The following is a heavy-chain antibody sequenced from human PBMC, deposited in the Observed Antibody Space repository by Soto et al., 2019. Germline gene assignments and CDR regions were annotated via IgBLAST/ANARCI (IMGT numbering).Heavy chain of an antibody. Sequence: QVQLVESGGGVVQPGTSLRVSCVGSGFTFRSYVIHWFRQAPGKGLEWVALTSYDGSGKYYGDSVRGRFTISRDNSRNTVDLQMDSLRLEDTALYYCARWGTTGGLDVWGQGTLVSVSS. D-gene: IGHD3-16*01. CDR1: GFTFRSYV. J-gene: IGHJ1*01. CDR2: TSYDGSGK. V-gene: IGHV3-30*19. CDR3: ARWGTTGGLDV.